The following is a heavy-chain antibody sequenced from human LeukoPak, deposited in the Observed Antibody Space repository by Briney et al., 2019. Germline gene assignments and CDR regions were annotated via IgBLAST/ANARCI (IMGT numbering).Heavy chain of an antibody. CDR2: ISWNSGSI. Sequence: GGSLRLSCAASGFTFDDYAMHWVRHAPGKGLEWVSGISWNSGSIGYADSVKGRFTISRDNAKNSLYLQMNSLRAEDTALYYCAKEDNQQFFDYWGQGTLVTVSS. J-gene: IGHJ4*02. CDR1: GFTFDDYA. V-gene: IGHV3-9*01. CDR3: AKEDNQQFFDY. D-gene: IGHD6-13*01.